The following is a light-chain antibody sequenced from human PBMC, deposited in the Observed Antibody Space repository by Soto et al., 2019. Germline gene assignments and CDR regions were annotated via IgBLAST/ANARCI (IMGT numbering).Light chain of an antibody. V-gene: IGLV2-14*03. CDR3: SSYSSSSTRV. CDR1: SSDVGAYDF. J-gene: IGLJ1*01. Sequence: QSALTQPASVSGSPGQSSTISCTGTSSDVGAYDFVSWYQQHPDTAPKLMIYEVSNRPSGVSNRFSGSKSVNTATLTISGLPAEDEADYYCSSYSSSSTRVFGTGTKVTVL. CDR2: EVS.